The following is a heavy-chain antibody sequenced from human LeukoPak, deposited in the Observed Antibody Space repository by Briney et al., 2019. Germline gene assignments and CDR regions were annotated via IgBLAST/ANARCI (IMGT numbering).Heavy chain of an antibody. V-gene: IGHV4-59*01. CDR1: GGSISSYY. J-gene: IGHJ4*02. D-gene: IGHD7-27*01. CDR3: ARETPGAGHFDY. Sequence: PSETLSLTCTVSGGSISSYYWMWIRQPPGKGLEWIGYIYYSGGTHYNPSLKSRVTMLVDTSKNQFSWKLTAVTAADTAVYYCARETPGAGHFDYWGQGSLVTVSS. CDR2: IYYSGGT.